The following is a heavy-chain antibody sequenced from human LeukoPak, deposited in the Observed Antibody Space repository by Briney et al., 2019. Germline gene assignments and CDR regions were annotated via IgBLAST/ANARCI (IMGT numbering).Heavy chain of an antibody. D-gene: IGHD3-9*01. CDR1: GFTFSSYW. V-gene: IGHV3-7*01. CDR2: VKLDGSEK. Sequence: GGSLRLSCAASGFTFSSYWMSWVRQAPGKGLEWVANVKLDGSEKYYVDSVKGRFTISRDNAKNSPYLQMNNLRAEDTAVYYCARFPERYYFDYWGQGTLVTVSS. CDR3: ARFPERYYFDY. J-gene: IGHJ4*02.